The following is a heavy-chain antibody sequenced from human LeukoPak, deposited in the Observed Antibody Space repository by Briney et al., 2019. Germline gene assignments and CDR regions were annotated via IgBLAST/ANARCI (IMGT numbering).Heavy chain of an antibody. CDR3: AKEGCTSCYCMDV. D-gene: IGHD2-2*01. J-gene: IGHJ6*03. CDR2: ISYDGSNK. V-gene: IGHV3-30-3*01. Sequence: QPGGSLRLSCAASGFTFSSYAMHWVRQAPGKGLEWVAVISYDGSNKYYADSVKGRFTISRDNSKNTLYLQMNSLRAEDTAVYYCAKEGCTSCYCMDVWGKGTTVTVSS. CDR1: GFTFSSYA.